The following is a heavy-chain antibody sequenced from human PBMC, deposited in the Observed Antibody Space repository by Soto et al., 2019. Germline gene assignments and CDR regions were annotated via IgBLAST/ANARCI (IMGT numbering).Heavy chain of an antibody. J-gene: IGHJ4*02. V-gene: IGHV1-46*01. CDR1: GYSFTSHY. Sequence: ASVKVSCKAIGYSFTSHYTHWVRQAPGQGLEWMGTIYPGGVNIGYAQKFKGRVTMTKDTSTSTAYMELRSLRSDDTAVYYCARDQIVIFDYWGQGTLVTVSS. CDR3: ARDQIVIFDY. CDR2: IYPGGVNI. D-gene: IGHD3-22*01.